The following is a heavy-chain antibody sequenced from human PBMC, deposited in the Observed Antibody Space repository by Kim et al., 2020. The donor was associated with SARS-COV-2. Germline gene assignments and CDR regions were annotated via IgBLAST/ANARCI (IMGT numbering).Heavy chain of an antibody. Sequence: ASVKVSCKASGYTFTSYGISWVRQAPGQGLEWMGWISAYNGNTNYAQKLQGRVTMTTDTSTSTAYMELRSLRSDDTAVYYCARQGSYYYGSGSYYLEYFQHWGQGTLVTVSS. V-gene: IGHV1-18*01. D-gene: IGHD3-10*01. CDR3: ARQGSYYYGSGSYYLEYFQH. CDR2: ISAYNGNT. J-gene: IGHJ1*01. CDR1: GYTFTSYG.